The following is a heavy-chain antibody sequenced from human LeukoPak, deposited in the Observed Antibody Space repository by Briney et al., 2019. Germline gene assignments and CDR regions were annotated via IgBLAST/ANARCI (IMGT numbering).Heavy chain of an antibody. J-gene: IGHJ4*02. Sequence: SVKVSCKASGYPFIGYTIFWVRQAPGQNLEWLGWINAGYGNTRTSQKFQDRVIITRDSPASTVYMELSSLRPEDTAVYYCARDRGXYFLPYWGQGXXXXXSS. CDR1: GYPFIGYT. V-gene: IGHV1-3*01. CDR2: INAGYGNT. D-gene: IGHD2/OR15-2a*01. CDR3: ARDRGXYFLPY.